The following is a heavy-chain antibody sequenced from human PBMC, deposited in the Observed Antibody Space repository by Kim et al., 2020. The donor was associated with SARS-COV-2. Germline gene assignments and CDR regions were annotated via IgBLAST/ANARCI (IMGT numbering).Heavy chain of an antibody. Sequence: SQTLSLTCAISGDSVSSNSAAWNWIRQSPSRGLEWLGRTYYRSKWYNDYADSVRSRITVSPDTSKNQFSLQLNSVTPEDTAVYYCTNGEGSNWNEYFHHWGQGTLVIVSS. CDR3: TNGEGSNWNEYFHH. CDR2: TYYRSKWYN. CDR1: GDSVSSNSAA. J-gene: IGHJ1*01. D-gene: IGHD1-1*01. V-gene: IGHV6-1*01.